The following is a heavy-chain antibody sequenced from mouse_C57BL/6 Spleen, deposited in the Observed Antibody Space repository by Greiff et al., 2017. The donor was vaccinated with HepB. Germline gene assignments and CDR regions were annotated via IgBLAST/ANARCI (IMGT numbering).Heavy chain of an antibody. Sequence: QVQLQQPGAELVKPGASVKMSCKASGYTFTSYWITWVKQRPGQGLEWIGDIYPGSGSTNYNEKFKSKATLTVDTSSSTAYMQLSSLTSEDSAVYYCAKFTSVVATNFGYWGQGTTLTGSS. CDR1: GYTFTSYW. CDR3: AKFTSVVATNFGY. D-gene: IGHD1-1*01. CDR2: IYPGSGST. V-gene: IGHV1-55*01. J-gene: IGHJ2*01.